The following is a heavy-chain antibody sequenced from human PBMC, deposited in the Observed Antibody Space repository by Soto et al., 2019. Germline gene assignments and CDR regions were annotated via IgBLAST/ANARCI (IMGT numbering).Heavy chain of an antibody. J-gene: IGHJ4*02. D-gene: IGHD1-26*01. CDR1: GGTFSSYV. CDR2: IIPIFGTA. CDR3: ARALVGATFDY. V-gene: IGHV1-69*01. Sequence: QVQLVQSGAEVKKPGSSVKVSCKASGGTFSSYVISWVRQAPGQGLEWMGGIIPIFGTANYAQKFQGRVTITADESTSTAHMELSSLRSEDTAVYYCARALVGATFDYWGQGTLVTVSS.